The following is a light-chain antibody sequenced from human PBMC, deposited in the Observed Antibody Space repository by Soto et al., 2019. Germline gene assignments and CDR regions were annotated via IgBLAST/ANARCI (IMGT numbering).Light chain of an antibody. CDR1: SPKIGAGYD. CDR3: QSHDSSLSAYV. V-gene: IGLV1-40*01. J-gene: IGLJ1*01. Sequence: QAGLAQPPPVVWAPRAEVPNLFPWDSPKIGAGYDVHWYQQLPGTGPKLLISGNSNRPSGVPDRFSGSRSGTSASLAITGLQAEDEADYYCQSHDSSLSAYVFGTGTKVTVL. CDR2: GNS.